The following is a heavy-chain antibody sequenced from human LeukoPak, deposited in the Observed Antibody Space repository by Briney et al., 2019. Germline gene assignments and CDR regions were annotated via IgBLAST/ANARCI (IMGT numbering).Heavy chain of an antibody. D-gene: IGHD5-12*01. V-gene: IGHV3-30*03. CDR2: FSYDGSNK. Sequence: GGSLRLSCAASGFTFSNYGIHWVRQAPGKGLEWVAVFSYDGSNKYYADSVKGRFTISRDNSQNTVYLQMSSLRVEDTAVYYCAMGAIVATIDYWGQGTLVTVSS. J-gene: IGHJ4*02. CDR1: GFTFSNYG. CDR3: AMGAIVATIDY.